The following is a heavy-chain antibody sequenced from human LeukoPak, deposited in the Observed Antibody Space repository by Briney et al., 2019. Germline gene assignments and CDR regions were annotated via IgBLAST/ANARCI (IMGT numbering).Heavy chain of an antibody. CDR3: ARVGYSSSWYGDVVDY. Sequence: SETLSLTCAVYGGSFSGYYWSWIRQPPGKGLERIGEINHSGSTNYNPSLKSRVTISVDTSKNQFSLKLSSVTAADTAVYYCARVGYSSSWYGDVVDYWGQGTLVTVSS. V-gene: IGHV4-34*01. CDR2: INHSGST. D-gene: IGHD6-13*01. CDR1: GGSFSGYY. J-gene: IGHJ4*02.